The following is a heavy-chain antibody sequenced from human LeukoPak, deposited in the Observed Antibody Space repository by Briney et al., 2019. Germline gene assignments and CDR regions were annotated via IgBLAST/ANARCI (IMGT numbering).Heavy chain of an antibody. Sequence: SETLSLTCTVSGGSISSSSYYWGWIRQPPGKGLEWIGSVSNSGSKHYNPSLKSRVTIFEDTSKYQFSLKLSSVTAADTAVYYCARLRYDILTCCFDYWGQGTLVTVSS. CDR3: ARLRYDILTCCFDY. V-gene: IGHV4-39*01. CDR1: GGSISSSSYY. D-gene: IGHD3-9*01. J-gene: IGHJ4*02. CDR2: VSNSGSK.